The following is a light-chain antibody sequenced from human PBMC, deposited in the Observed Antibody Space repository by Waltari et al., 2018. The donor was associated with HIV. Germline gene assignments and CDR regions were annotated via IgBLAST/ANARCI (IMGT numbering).Light chain of an antibody. CDR2: EVT. J-gene: IGLJ2*01. CDR3: AAWDDSLNGPV. V-gene: IGLV2-14*02. Sequence: QSALTQPASVSGSPGQSITISCTGTSSNVGSDDLVSWYQQHPGEAPKLIIYEVTKRPSGVSNRFSGSKSGTSASLAISGLQSEDEADYHCAAWDDSLNGPVFGGGTKLTVL. CDR1: SSNVGSDDL.